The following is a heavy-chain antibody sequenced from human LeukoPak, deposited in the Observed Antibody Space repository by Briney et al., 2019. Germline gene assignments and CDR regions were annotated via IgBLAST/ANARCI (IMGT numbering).Heavy chain of an antibody. V-gene: IGHV4-59*01. CDR1: GGSISSYY. J-gene: IGHJ4*02. D-gene: IGHD1-7*01. CDR3: ARAWNWNYAELGY. CDR2: IYYSGST. Sequence: ETLSLACTVSGGSISSYYWRWIRPPPGKGLGWIGSIYYSGSTNYNPSLKSRVTISVDTSKNQLSLKLSSVTAADTAVYYCARAWNWNYAELGYWGQGTLVTVSS.